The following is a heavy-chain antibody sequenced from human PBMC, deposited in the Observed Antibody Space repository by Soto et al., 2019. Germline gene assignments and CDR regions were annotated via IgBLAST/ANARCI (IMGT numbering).Heavy chain of an antibody. J-gene: IGHJ6*02. V-gene: IGHV3-7*03. CDR3: ARERGSKSMDV. CDR2: IKQDGSEN. D-gene: IGHD2-15*01. CDR1: GFTFSNYW. Sequence: GGSLRLSCAASGFTFSNYWMTWVRRAPGKGLEWVANIKQDGSENSYVGSVKGRFTISRDNAKNSLYLQMNNLRAEDAAVYYCARERGSKSMDVWGQGTTVTVSS.